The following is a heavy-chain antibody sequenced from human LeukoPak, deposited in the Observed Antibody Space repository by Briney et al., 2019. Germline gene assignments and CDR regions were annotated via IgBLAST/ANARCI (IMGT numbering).Heavy chain of an antibody. V-gene: IGHV3-66*01. D-gene: IGHD6-13*01. CDR1: GFTVSNNF. J-gene: IGHJ5*02. CDR3: ARDPGAAAGNLWS. CDR2: IYSGGNI. Sequence: PGGSLRLSCVVSGFTVSNNFMTWVRQAPGKGLEWVSLIYSGGNIYYADSVKGRFTTSRDGSKNTLYLQMNSLRAEDTAVYYCARDPGAAAGNLWSWGQGTLVTVSP.